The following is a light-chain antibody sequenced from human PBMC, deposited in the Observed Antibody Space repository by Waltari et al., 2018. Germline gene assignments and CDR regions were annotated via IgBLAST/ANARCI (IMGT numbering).Light chain of an antibody. CDR3: QVWDSSTDHSWV. V-gene: IGLV3-21*04. CDR2: YDP. CDR1: KLVYKS. J-gene: IGLJ3*02. Sequence: SYVLTRPPSVSVAPGETARITCGGDKLVYKSVHWYQQRPGQAPVLVISYDPEGPSGSPERFSGSKSGNTATLTIIRVEAGDAADYYCQVWDSSTDHSWVFGGWTRLTVL.